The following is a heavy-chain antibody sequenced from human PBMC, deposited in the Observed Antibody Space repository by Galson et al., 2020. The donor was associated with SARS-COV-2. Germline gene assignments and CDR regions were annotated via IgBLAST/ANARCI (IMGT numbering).Heavy chain of an antibody. CDR2: IGTAGDT. J-gene: IGHJ2*01. D-gene: IGHD6-19*01. CDR1: GFTFSSYD. CDR3: ARGAGAGAVWYFDL. Sequence: GESLKISCAASGFTFSSYDMHWVRQATGKGLEWVSAIGTAGDTYYPGSVKGRFTISRENAKNSLYLQMNSLRAGDTAVYYCARGAGAGAVWYFDLWGRGTLVTVSS. V-gene: IGHV3-13*01.